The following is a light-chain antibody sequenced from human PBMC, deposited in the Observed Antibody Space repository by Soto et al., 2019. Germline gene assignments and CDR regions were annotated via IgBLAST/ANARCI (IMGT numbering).Light chain of an antibody. V-gene: IGLV3-21*04. Sequence: SYELTQPPSVSVAPGKTARITCGGNNIGSKSVHWYQQKPGQAPVLVIYYDSDRPSGIPERFSGSNSGNTATLTISRVEAGDEADYYCQVWDSSSDHPYGFGTGTKLTVL. CDR1: NIGSKS. CDR2: YDS. CDR3: QVWDSSSDHPYG. J-gene: IGLJ1*01.